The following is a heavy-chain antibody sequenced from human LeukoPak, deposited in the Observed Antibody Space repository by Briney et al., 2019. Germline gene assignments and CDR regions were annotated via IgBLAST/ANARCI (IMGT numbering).Heavy chain of an antibody. CDR1: GGSFSGYY. CDR2: INHSGST. Sequence: SETLSLTCAVYGGSFSGYYWSWIRQPPGKGLEWIGEINHSGSTNYNPSLKSRVTISVDTSKNQFSLKLSSVTAADTAVYYCARGGDYWGQRTLVTVSS. CDR3: ARGGDY. V-gene: IGHV4-34*01. J-gene: IGHJ4*02.